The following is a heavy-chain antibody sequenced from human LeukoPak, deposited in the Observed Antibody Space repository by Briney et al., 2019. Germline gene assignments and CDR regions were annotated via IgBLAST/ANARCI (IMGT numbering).Heavy chain of an antibody. CDR2: IYSGGST. CDR3: ATLSGGYSFGY. J-gene: IGHJ4*02. D-gene: IGHD1-26*01. V-gene: IGHV3-53*01. Sequence: PGGSLRLSCAASGFTVSSNYMSWVRQAPGKGLEWVSVIYSGGSTNYADSVKGRFTISRDNSKNTLYLQMNSLRAEDTAVYYCATLSGGYSFGYWGQGTLVTVSS. CDR1: GFTVSSNY.